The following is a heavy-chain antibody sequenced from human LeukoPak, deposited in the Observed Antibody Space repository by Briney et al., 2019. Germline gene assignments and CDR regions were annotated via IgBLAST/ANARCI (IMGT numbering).Heavy chain of an antibody. Sequence: PGGSLRLSCTASGSTFGDYAMSWVRQAPGKGLEWVGSIRSKAYGGTTEYAASVKGRFTISRDDSKSIAYLQMNSLKTEDTAVYYCTRDGEDDFWSGYYFDYWGQGTLVTVSS. D-gene: IGHD3-3*01. CDR3: TRDGEDDFWSGYYFDY. J-gene: IGHJ4*02. CDR1: GSTFGDYA. CDR2: IRSKAYGGTT. V-gene: IGHV3-49*04.